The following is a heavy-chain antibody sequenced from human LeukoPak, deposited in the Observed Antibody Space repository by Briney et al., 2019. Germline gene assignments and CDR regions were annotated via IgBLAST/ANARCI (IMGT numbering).Heavy chain of an antibody. CDR1: GYTFTSYY. D-gene: IGHD6-6*01. J-gene: IGHJ4*02. V-gene: IGHV1-46*01. CDR2: INPSGGST. CDR3: ARDPGYWAIAAQVRY. Sequence: VKVSCKASGYTFTSYYMHWVRQAPGQGLEWMGIINPSGGSTSYAQKFQGRVTMTRDTSTSTVYMELSSLRSEDTAVYYCARDPGYWAIAAQVRYWGQGNLVTVSS.